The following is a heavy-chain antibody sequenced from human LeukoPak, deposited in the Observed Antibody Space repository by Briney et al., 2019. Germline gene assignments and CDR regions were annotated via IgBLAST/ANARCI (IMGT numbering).Heavy chain of an antibody. CDR2: ISYDGSNK. J-gene: IGHJ4*02. Sequence: GGSLRLSCAASGFTFSSYGMHWVRQAPGKGLEWVAVISYDGSNKYYADSVKGRFTISRDNSKNTLYLQMNSLRAEDTAVYYCAKGGDYSSGWNGGYWGQGTLVTVSS. CDR3: AKGGDYSSGWNGGY. CDR1: GFTFSSYG. V-gene: IGHV3-30*18. D-gene: IGHD6-19*01.